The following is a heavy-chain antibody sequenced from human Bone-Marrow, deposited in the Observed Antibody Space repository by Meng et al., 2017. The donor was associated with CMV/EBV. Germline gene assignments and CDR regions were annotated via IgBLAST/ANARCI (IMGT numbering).Heavy chain of an antibody. V-gene: IGHV4-34*01. D-gene: IGHD2-21*02. Sequence: QVQLQQWGAGLLKPSETLSLTSAVYGGSFSGYYWSWIRQPPGKGLEWIGEINHSGSTNYNPSLKSRVTISVDTSKNQFSLKLSSVTAADTAVYYCARASVVVVTATNWFDPWGQGTLVTVSS. J-gene: IGHJ5*02. CDR2: INHSGST. CDR3: ARASVVVVTATNWFDP. CDR1: GGSFSGYY.